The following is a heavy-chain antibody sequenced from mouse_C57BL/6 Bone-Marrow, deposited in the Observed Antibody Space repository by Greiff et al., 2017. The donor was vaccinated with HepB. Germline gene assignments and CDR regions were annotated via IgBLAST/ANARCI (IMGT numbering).Heavy chain of an antibody. CDR1: GYTFTSYW. CDR3: AREGLITFDV. D-gene: IGHD1-1*01. V-gene: IGHV1-69*01. Sequence: QVQLQQPGAELVMPGASVKLSCKASGYTFTSYWMHWVKQRPGQGLEWIGEIDPSDSYTNYNQKFKGKSTLTVEKSSSTAYMQLSSLTSEDSAVYYCAREGLITFDVWGTGTTVTVSS. CDR2: IDPSDSYT. J-gene: IGHJ1*03.